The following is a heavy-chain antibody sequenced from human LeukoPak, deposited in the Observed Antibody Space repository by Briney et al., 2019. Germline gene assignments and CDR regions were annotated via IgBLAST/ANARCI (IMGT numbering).Heavy chain of an antibody. V-gene: IGHV3-30-3*01. Sequence: GGSLRLSCAASGFTFSSYAMHWVRQAPGKGLEWVAVISYDGSNKYYADSVKGRFTISRDNSKNTLYLQMNSLRAEDTAVYYCAKGRYYYGSGSYYNVPFDYWGQGTLVTVSS. CDR3: AKGRYYYGSGSYYNVPFDY. CDR1: GFTFSSYA. J-gene: IGHJ4*02. CDR2: ISYDGSNK. D-gene: IGHD3-10*01.